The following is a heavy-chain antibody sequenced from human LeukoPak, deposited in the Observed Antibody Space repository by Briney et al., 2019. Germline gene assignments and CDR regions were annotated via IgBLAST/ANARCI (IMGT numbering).Heavy chain of an antibody. J-gene: IGHJ4*02. V-gene: IGHV4-59*08. CDR2: IYYSGST. CDR1: GGSISSYY. Sequence: PSETLSLTCTVSGGSISSYYWSWIRQPPGKGLEWIGYIYYSGSTNYNPSLKSRVTISVDTSKNQFSLKLSSVTAADTAVYYCARHPPFSSFGVVKSPFDYWGQGTLVTVSS. D-gene: IGHD3-3*01. CDR3: ARHPPFSSFGVVKSPFDY.